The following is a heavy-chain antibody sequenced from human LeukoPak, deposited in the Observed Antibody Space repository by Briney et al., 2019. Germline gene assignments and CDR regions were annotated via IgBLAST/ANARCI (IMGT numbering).Heavy chain of an antibody. J-gene: IGHJ4*02. CDR1: GASVTMGSYY. Sequence: SETLSLTCSVSGASVTMGSYYWAWIRQPPGKGLEWIGTFHFSGSTYYNPSLKSRVTISVDTSKNSVSLMLRSVTAADTAVYYCAGHPAGRTVAGSFWGQGILVTVSS. CDR3: AGHPAGRTVAGSF. D-gene: IGHD6-19*01. CDR2: FHFSGST. V-gene: IGHV4-39*01.